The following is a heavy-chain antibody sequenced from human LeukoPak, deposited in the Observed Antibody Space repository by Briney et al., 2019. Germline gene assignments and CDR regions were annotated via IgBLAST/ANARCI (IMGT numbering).Heavy chain of an antibody. CDR2: IYYSGGT. CDR3: ARHGNIEQELVQVDF. V-gene: IGHV4-39*01. CDR1: GGSISSSSYY. J-gene: IGHJ4*02. Sequence: SETLSLTCTVSGGSISSSSYYWGWIRNPPGKGLEWMGGIYYSGGTYRNPSLKSRITISVDTSKNQFSLKLSSVTAADTAVYYCARHGNIEQELVQVDFWGQGTLVTVSS. D-gene: IGHD6-13*01.